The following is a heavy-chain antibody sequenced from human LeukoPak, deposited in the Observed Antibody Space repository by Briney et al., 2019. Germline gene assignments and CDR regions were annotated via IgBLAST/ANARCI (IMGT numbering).Heavy chain of an antibody. CDR2: INHSGGT. CDR3: ARRLSKSGYGDYRQSNWFDP. CDR1: GGSFSGYY. Sequence: KPSETLSLTCAVYGGSFSGYYWSWIRQPPGKGLEWIGEINHSGGTNYNPSLKSRVTTSVDTSKNQFSLKLSSVTAADTAVYYCARRLSKSGYGDYRQSNWFDPWGQGTLVTVSS. V-gene: IGHV4-34*01. D-gene: IGHD4-17*01. J-gene: IGHJ5*02.